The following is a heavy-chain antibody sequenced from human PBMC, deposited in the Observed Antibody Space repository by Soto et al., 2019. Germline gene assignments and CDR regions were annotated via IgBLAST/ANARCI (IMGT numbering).Heavy chain of an antibody. Sequence: PSETLSLTCVVSGVSLSSYYWSWVRQPPGKGLEWIGTFYYSGSTYYNPSLKSRVTISVDTSKNQFSLKLTSVTAADAALCYCARDFFDSSGYTTNWFDPWGQGTLVTVSS. D-gene: IGHD3-22*01. CDR3: ARDFFDSSGYTTNWFDP. CDR1: GVSLSSYY. CDR2: FYYSGST. V-gene: IGHV4-59*04. J-gene: IGHJ5*02.